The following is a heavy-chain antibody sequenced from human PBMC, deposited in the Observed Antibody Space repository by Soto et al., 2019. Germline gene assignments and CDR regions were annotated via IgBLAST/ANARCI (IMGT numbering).Heavy chain of an antibody. CDR1: GGSISSSSYY. CDR3: ARRGTYYYDSSGYRNDAFDI. J-gene: IGHJ3*02. V-gene: IGHV4-39*01. D-gene: IGHD3-22*01. CDR2: IYYSGST. Sequence: SETLSLTCTVSGGSISSSSYYWGWIRQPPGKGLEWIGSIYYSGSTYYNPSLKSRVTISVDTSKNQFSLKLSSVTAADTALYYCARRGTYYYDSSGYRNDAFDIWGQGTMVTVSS.